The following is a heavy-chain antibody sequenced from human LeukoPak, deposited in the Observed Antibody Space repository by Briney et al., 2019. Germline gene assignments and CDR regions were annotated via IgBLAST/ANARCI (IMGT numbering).Heavy chain of an antibody. CDR3: ATDCLSSGWYVFDY. V-gene: IGHV1-24*01. CDR2: FDPEDGET. CDR1: GYTLTELS. D-gene: IGHD6-19*01. J-gene: IGHJ4*02. Sequence: ASVKVSCKVSGYTLTELSMHWVRQAPGKGLEWMGGFDPEDGETIYAQKFQGRVTMTEDTSTDTAYMELSSLRSEDTAVYYCATDCLSSGWYVFDYWGQGTLVTVSS.